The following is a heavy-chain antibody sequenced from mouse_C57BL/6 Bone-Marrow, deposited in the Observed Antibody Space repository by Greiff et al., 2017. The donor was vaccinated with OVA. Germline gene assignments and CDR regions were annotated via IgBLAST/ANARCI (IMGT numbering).Heavy chain of an antibody. CDR3: ARYLYMSWCAY. J-gene: IGHJ3*01. CDR1: GFTFTDYY. Sequence: EVQVVESGGGLVQPGGSLSLSCAASGFTFTDYYMSWVRQPPGKALEWLGFIRNKANGYTTEYSASVKGRFTISRDTSQSILYLQMSALRAEDSAAYYCARYLYMSWCAYWGQGTLVTVSA. CDR2: IRNKANGYTT. V-gene: IGHV7-3*01. D-gene: IGHD1-3*01.